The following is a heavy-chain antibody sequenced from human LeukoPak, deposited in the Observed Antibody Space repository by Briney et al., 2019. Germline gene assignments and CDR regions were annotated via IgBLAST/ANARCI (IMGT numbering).Heavy chain of an antibody. CDR3: ARDRIWNDAGHDPFDI. CDR2: IYTSANT. Sequence: SETLSLTYNVSGASISSYYWSWIRQPAGKGLEWIGRIYTSANTNYNPSFKSRATISIDRSKNQFSLNLPSVTAADTAVYYCARDRIWNDAGHDPFDIWGQGTMVTVSS. D-gene: IGHD1-1*01. J-gene: IGHJ3*02. V-gene: IGHV4-4*07. CDR1: GASISSYY.